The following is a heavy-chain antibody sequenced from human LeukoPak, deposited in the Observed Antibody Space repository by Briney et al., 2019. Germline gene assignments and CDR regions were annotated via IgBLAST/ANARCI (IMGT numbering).Heavy chain of an antibody. V-gene: IGHV1-24*01. CDR3: ATTWGLRYFDSLYFQH. J-gene: IGHJ1*01. D-gene: IGHD3-9*01. CDR2: FDPEDGET. CDR1: GYTLTELS. Sequence: ASVKVSCKVSGYTLTELSMHWVRQAPGKGLEWMGGFDPEDGETIYAQKFQGRVTMTEDTSTDTAYMELNSLRSEDTAVYYCATTWGLRYFDSLYFQHWGQGTLVTVSS.